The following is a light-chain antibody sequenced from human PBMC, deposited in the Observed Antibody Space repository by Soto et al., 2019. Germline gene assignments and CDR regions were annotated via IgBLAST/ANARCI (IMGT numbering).Light chain of an antibody. V-gene: IGLV2-14*03. CDR3: SSYTSSGTSV. J-gene: IGLJ1*01. CDR1: SSDLGAYTY. CDR2: DVS. Sequence: QSVLTQPASVSGSPGQSITVSCTGTSSDLGAYTYVSWYQQHPGKAPKLIIHDVSNRPSGVSNRFSGSKSGNSASLTISGLQAEDEADDYCSSYTSSGTSVFGSGTKLTVL.